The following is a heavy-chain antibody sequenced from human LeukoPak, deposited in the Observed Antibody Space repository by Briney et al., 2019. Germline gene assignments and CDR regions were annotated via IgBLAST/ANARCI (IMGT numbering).Heavy chain of an antibody. D-gene: IGHD3-22*01. V-gene: IGHV3-53*01. J-gene: IGHJ4*02. CDR1: GFTVSSNY. CDR2: IYSGGST. CDR3: AGLSGDSSGYFYYFDY. Sequence: PGGSLRLSCAASGFTVSSNYMSWVRQAPGKGLEWVSVIYSGGSTYYADSVKGRFTISRDNSKNTLYLQMNSLRAEDTAVYYCAGLSGDSSGYFYYFDYWGQGTLVTVSS.